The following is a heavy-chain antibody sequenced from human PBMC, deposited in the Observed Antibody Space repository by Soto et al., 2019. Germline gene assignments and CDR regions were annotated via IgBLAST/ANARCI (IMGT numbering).Heavy chain of an antibody. CDR1: GYTFTGCY. J-gene: IGHJ4*02. Sequence: ASLKVSCKASGYTFTGCYMHWVRQAPGQGLEWMGWINPNSGGTNYAQKFQGRVTMTRDTSTSTAYMELSRLRSDDTAVYYCARLTYYYDSSGLLYFDYWGQGTLVTVSS. V-gene: IGHV1-2*02. CDR3: ARLTYYYDSSGLLYFDY. D-gene: IGHD3-22*01. CDR2: INPNSGGT.